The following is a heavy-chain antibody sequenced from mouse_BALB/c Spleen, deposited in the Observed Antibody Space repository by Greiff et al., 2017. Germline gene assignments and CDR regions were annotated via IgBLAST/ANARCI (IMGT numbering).Heavy chain of an antibody. CDR1: GFNIKDTY. J-gene: IGHJ4*01. D-gene: IGHD2-1*01. CDR2: IDPANGNT. CDR3: ARWRYGNYAMDY. Sequence: EVKLMESGAELVKQGASVKLSCTASGFNIKDTYMHWVKQRPEQGLEWIGRIDPANGNTKYDPKFQGKATITADTSSNTAYLQLSSLTSEDTAVYYCARWRYGNYAMDYWGQGTSVTVSS. V-gene: IGHV14-3*02.